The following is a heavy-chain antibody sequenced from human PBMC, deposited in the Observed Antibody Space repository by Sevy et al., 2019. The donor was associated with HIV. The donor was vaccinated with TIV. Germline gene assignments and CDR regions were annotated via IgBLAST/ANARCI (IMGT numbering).Heavy chain of an antibody. CDR3: AKDVGIGWPNYYFGY. V-gene: IGHV3-23*01. CDR1: GFTFSSYA. D-gene: IGHD1-26*01. J-gene: IGHJ4*02. CDR2: ISGSGGSI. Sequence: GGSLRRSCAASGFTFSSYAMSWVRQAPGKGLEWVSAISGSGGSIYYADSVKGRFTISRDNSKNTLYLQMNSLRAQDTAVYYCAKDVGIGWPNYYFGYWGQGTLVSVSS.